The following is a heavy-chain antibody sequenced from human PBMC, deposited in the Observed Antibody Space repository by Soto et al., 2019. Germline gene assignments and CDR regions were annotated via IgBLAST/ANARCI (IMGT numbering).Heavy chain of an antibody. CDR1: GGSISSYY. Sequence: PSETLSLTCTVSGGSISSYYWSWIRQPPGKGLEWIGYIYYSGSTNYNPSLKSRVTISVDTSKNQFSLKLSSVTAADTAVYYCARDSWPFGVTQRGYYYYGMDVWGQGTTVTVSS. CDR3: ARDSWPFGVTQRGYYYYGMDV. V-gene: IGHV4-59*01. CDR2: IYYSGST. D-gene: IGHD2-21*02. J-gene: IGHJ6*02.